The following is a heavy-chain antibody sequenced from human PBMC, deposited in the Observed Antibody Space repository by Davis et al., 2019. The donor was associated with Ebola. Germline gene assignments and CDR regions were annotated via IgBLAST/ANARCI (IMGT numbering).Heavy chain of an antibody. Sequence: ASVKVSCKASGSTFTSDYMHWVRQAPGQGLEWQGIINPSGGSTDYAQKFQGRVIMTRDTSTSTFYMELNSLRSDDTAVYYCARDIGGAAAGNGDYWGQGTLVTVSS. V-gene: IGHV1-46*01. D-gene: IGHD6-13*01. J-gene: IGHJ4*02. CDR2: INPSGGST. CDR1: GSTFTSDY. CDR3: ARDIGGAAAGNGDY.